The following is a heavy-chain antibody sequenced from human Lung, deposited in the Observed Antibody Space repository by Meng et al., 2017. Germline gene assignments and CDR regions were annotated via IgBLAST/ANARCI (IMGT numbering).Heavy chain of an antibody. V-gene: IGHV4-34*01. J-gene: IGHJ4*02. Sequence: VTLQQWGAGLLKPSEPLSLTCVVSGGSFSDYYWSWIRQPPGKGLEWIGEINHSGSTNYNPSLESRATISVDTSQNNLSLKLSSVTAADSAVYYCARGPTTMAHDFDYWGQGTLVTVSS. D-gene: IGHD4-11*01. CDR2: INHSGST. CDR3: ARGPTTMAHDFDY. CDR1: GGSFSDYY.